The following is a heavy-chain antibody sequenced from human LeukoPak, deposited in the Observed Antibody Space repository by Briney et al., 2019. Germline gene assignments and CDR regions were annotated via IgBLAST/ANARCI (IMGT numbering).Heavy chain of an antibody. Sequence: QPGGSLRLSCAASGFTFSSYAMSWVRQAPGKGLEWVSAISHSGGTTYYGDSVKGRFTISRDNSKNTLYLQMNSLRAEDTAVYYCAKANVKYCSGGSCFDAFDIWGQGTMVTVSS. CDR3: AKANVKYCSGGSCFDAFDI. CDR1: GFTFSSYA. D-gene: IGHD2-15*01. J-gene: IGHJ3*02. CDR2: ISHSGGTT. V-gene: IGHV3-23*01.